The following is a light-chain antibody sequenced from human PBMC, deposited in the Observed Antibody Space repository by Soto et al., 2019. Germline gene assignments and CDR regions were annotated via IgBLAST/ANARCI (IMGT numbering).Light chain of an antibody. CDR1: QSVSTH. V-gene: IGKV3-15*01. CDR2: GAS. Sequence: EKVMTQSPATLSLSPGDRATLSCRSSQSVSTHLAWYQQKPGQAPRLLIYGASTRATGIPARLSGSGSGTEFTLTISSLESEDFAVYYCQQYDNWPPWTFGQGTKVEIK. CDR3: QQYDNWPPWT. J-gene: IGKJ1*01.